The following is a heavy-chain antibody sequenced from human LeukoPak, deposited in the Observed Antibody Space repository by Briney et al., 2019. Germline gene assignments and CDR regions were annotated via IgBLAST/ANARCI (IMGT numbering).Heavy chain of an antibody. CDR3: AKDTKPRLEDSSRMLSYYNYSGMDV. D-gene: IGHD6-6*01. CDR1: GFTFSSYA. CDR2: INGSGASK. V-gene: IGHV3-23*01. J-gene: IGHJ6*02. Sequence: AGSLCLSCAASGFTFSSYAMSWVRPAPGKGLEWVSDINGSGASKNNEDSVKTLFTISRDNSTNTLYLQMNSLRAEDTAVYYCAKDTKPRLEDSSRMLSYYNYSGMDVWGQGTTVTVSS.